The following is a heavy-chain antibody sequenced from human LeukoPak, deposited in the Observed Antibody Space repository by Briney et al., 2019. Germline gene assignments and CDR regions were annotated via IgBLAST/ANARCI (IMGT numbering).Heavy chain of an antibody. V-gene: IGHV3-23*01. J-gene: IGHJ4*02. D-gene: IGHD3-22*01. CDR1: GFTFSSYA. CDR2: ISGSGGST. Sequence: GGSLRLSCAASGFTFSSYAMSWVRQAPGKGLEWVSAISGSGGSTYYADSVKGRFTISRDNSKNTLYLQMKRLRAKDTAVYYCAKEERLVVVISPLYYWGQGTLVTVSS. CDR3: AKEERLVVVISPLYY.